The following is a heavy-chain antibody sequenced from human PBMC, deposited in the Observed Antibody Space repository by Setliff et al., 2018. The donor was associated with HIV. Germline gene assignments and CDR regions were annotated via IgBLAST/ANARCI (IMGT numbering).Heavy chain of an antibody. D-gene: IGHD3-10*01. Sequence: GASVKVSCKASGYTFTSYGMSWVRQAPGQGLEWMGWISAYNGNTHYAQKLQGRVTMTTDTSTSTAYMELRSLRSDDTAVCYCARDYYGSGSYFILDYWGPGTLVTVSS. J-gene: IGHJ4*02. CDR2: ISAYNGNT. V-gene: IGHV1-18*01. CDR3: ARDYYGSGSYFILDY. CDR1: GYTFTSYG.